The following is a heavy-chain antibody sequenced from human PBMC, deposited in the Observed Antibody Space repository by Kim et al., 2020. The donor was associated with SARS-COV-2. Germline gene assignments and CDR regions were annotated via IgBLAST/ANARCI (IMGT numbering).Heavy chain of an antibody. CDR3: ARGTGIAARPGAFDI. Sequence: PSLNSRINISVDTSKNQCSQKLSSVTAADTAVYYCARGTGIAARPGAFDIWGQGTMVTVSS. D-gene: IGHD6-6*01. V-gene: IGHV4-31*02. J-gene: IGHJ3*02.